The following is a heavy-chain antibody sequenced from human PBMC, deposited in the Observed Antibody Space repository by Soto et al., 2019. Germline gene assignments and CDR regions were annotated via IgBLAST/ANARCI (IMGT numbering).Heavy chain of an antibody. Sequence: SETLSLTCTVSGGSISSGDYYWSWIRQPPGKGLEWIGYIYYSGSTYYNPSLKSRVTISVDTPKNQFSLKLSSVTAADTAVYYCARGKPDCSSTSCYSYYYYGMDVWGQGTTVTVS. J-gene: IGHJ6*02. CDR1: GGSISSGDYY. CDR2: IYYSGST. V-gene: IGHV4-30-4*01. CDR3: ARGKPDCSSTSCYSYYYYGMDV. D-gene: IGHD2-2*01.